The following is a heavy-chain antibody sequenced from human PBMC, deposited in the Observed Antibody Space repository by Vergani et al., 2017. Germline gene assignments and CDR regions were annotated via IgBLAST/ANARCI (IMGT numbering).Heavy chain of an antibody. CDR1: GYTFTYRY. D-gene: IGHD6-13*01. CDR2: ITPFNGNT. J-gene: IGHJ4*02. Sequence: QMQLVQSGAEVKKTGSSVKVSCKASGYTFTYRYLHWVRQAPGQALEWMGWITPFNGNTNYAQKFQDRVTITRDRSMSTAYMELSSLRSEDTAVYYCASDRKLAAAGSYYFGYWGQGTLVTVSA. V-gene: IGHV1-45*02. CDR3: ASDRKLAAAGSYYFGY.